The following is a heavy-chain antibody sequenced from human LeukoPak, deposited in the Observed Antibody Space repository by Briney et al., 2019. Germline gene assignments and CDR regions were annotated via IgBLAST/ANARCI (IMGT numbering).Heavy chain of an antibody. J-gene: IGHJ6*03. D-gene: IGHD2-2*01. Sequence: SETLSLTCAVYGESFSGYYWSWIRQPPGKGLEWIGEINHSGSTNYNPSLKSRVTISVDTSKNQFSLKLSSVTAADTAVYYCARGLGYCSSTSCPPYYYYYYMDVWGKGTTVTVSS. CDR1: GESFSGYY. CDR2: INHSGST. CDR3: ARGLGYCSSTSCPPYYYYYYMDV. V-gene: IGHV4-34*01.